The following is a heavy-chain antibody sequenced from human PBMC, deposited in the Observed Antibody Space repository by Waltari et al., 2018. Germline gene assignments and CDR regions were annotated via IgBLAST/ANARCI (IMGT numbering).Heavy chain of an antibody. CDR2: MNPNSGNT. CDR3: ARFRRDTAMVSDAFDI. V-gene: IGHV1-8*01. D-gene: IGHD5-18*01. Sequence: QVQLVQSGAEVKKPGASVKVSCKASGYTFTSYDINWVRQATGQGLEWMGWMNPNSGNTGYAQKFQGRVTMTRNTSISTAYMELSSLRSEYTAVYYCARFRRDTAMVSDAFDIWGQGTMVTVSS. CDR1: GYTFTSYD. J-gene: IGHJ3*02.